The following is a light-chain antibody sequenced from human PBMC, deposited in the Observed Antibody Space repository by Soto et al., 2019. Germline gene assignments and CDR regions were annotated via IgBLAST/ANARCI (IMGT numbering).Light chain of an antibody. CDR2: GAS. V-gene: IGKV3-15*01. J-gene: IGKJ4*01. CDR1: QSVNSN. CDR3: QQFNDCPPLS. Sequence: EIVMTQSPATLSVSPGERATLSCRASQSVNSNLAWYQHKPGQAPRLLIHGASTRATGVPASFSGSGSGTDCTLTISSLQSEDFAVYYCQQFNDCPPLSCDGGTKVEIK.